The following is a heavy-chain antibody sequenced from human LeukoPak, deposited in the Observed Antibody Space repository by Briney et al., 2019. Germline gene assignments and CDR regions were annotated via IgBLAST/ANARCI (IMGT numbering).Heavy chain of an antibody. CDR2: IIPIFGTA. D-gene: IGHD3-22*01. J-gene: IGHJ4*02. V-gene: IGHV1-69*01. CDR1: GGTFSSYA. CDR3: ARGRDDNSGYYYGSFDY. Sequence: SVKVSCKASGGTFSSYAISWVRQAPGQGLEWMGGIIPIFGTANYAQKFQGRVTITADESTSTAYMELSSLRSEDTAVYYCARGRDDNSGYYYGSFDYWGQGTLVTVSS.